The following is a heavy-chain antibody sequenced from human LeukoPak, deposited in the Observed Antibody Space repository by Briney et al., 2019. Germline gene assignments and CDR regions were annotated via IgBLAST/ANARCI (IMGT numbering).Heavy chain of an antibody. D-gene: IGHD3-22*01. CDR1: GGSISSSNW. CDR2: IYHSGST. J-gene: IGHJ4*02. Sequence: PSVTLSLTCAVSGGSISSSNWWSWVRQPPGEGLEWIGEIYHSGSTNYNPSLKSRVTISVDKSKNQFSLKLSSVTAADTAVYYCARLLYYYDTSGFGYWGQGTLVTASS. V-gene: IGHV4-4*02. CDR3: ARLLYYYDTSGFGY.